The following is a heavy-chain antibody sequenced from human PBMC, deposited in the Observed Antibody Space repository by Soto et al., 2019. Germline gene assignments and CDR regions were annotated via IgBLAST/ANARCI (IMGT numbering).Heavy chain of an antibody. V-gene: IGHV1-18*01. CDR2: ISAYDGKT. D-gene: IGHD3-3*01. CDR1: GYKFKIYG. J-gene: IGHJ5*02. CDR3: ARDPHEYWTSYWFDP. Sequence: ASVKVSCTASGYKFKIYGINWVRQAPGQGLQLMGWISAYDGKTTYAEKFQGRVTMTTDAATSTAYMEVRILRSDDTAVYYCARDPHEYWTSYWFDPWG.